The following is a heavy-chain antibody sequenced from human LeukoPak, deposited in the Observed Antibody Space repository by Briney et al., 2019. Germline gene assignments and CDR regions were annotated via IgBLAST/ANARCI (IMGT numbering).Heavy chain of an antibody. V-gene: IGHV4-59*08. D-gene: IGHD1-26*01. J-gene: IGHJ4*02. CDR3: AAGGHGIGYHFDY. CDR1: GGSIRSYD. CDR2: IHYSGST. Sequence: SETLSLTCTVSGGSIRSYDWSWIRQPPGKGLEWIGYIHYSGSTNYNPSLKSRVTISVDTSKNQFSLKLSSVTAADTAVYYCAAGGHGIGYHFDYWGQGTLVTVSS.